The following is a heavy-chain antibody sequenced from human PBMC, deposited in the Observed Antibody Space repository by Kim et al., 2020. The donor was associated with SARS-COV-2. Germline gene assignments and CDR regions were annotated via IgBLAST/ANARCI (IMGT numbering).Heavy chain of an antibody. V-gene: IGHV4-39*01. D-gene: IGHD2-2*01. J-gene: IGHJ4*02. CDR3: ARQPIVVVPAAMVGYFDY. Sequence: KCRVTISVDTSKNQCSLKLSSVTAADTAVYYCARQPIVVVPAAMVGYFDYWGQGTLVTVSS.